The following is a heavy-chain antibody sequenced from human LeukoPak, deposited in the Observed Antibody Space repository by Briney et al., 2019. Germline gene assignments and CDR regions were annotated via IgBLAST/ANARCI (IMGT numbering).Heavy chain of an antibody. J-gene: IGHJ3*02. Sequence: PSETLSLTCTVSGGPISSYYWSWIRQPPGKGLEWIGYIYYSGSTNYNPSLKSRVTISVDTSKNQFSLKLSSVTAADTAVYYCARRGMATIRGSGAFDIWGQGTMVTVSS. CDR1: GGPISSYY. CDR2: IYYSGST. D-gene: IGHD5-24*01. V-gene: IGHV4-59*01. CDR3: ARRGMATIRGSGAFDI.